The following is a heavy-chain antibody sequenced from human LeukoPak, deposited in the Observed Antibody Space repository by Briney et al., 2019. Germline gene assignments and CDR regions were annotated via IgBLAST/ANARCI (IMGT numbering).Heavy chain of an antibody. CDR3: ARGSPLDWYFDL. CDR1: GGSFSGYY. CDR2: INHSGST. V-gene: IGHV4-34*01. Sequence: SETLSLTCAVYGGSFSGYYWSWIRQPPGKGLEWIGEINHSGSTNYNPSLKSRVTISVDTSKNQFSLKLSSVTAADTAVYYCARGSPLDWYFDLWGRGTLVSVSS. J-gene: IGHJ2*01.